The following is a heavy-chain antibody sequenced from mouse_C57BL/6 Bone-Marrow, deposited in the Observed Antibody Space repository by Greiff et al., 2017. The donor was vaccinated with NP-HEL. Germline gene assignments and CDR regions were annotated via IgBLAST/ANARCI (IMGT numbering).Heavy chain of an antibody. D-gene: IGHD2-3*01. CDR2: INPSTGGT. CDR1: GYSFTGYY. J-gene: IGHJ4*01. CDR3: ARNEDGYYAMDY. Sequence: VQLQQSGPELVKPGASVKISCKASGYSFTGYYMNWVKQSPEKSLEWIGEINPSTGGTTYNQKFKAKATLTVDKSSSTAYMQLKSLTSEDSAVYYCARNEDGYYAMDYWGQGTSVTVSS. V-gene: IGHV1-42*01.